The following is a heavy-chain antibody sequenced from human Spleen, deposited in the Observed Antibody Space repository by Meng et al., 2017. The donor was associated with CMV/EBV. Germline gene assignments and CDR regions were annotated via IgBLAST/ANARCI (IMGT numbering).Heavy chain of an antibody. J-gene: IGHJ3*02. CDR3: ARPGYSSSRDDAFDI. D-gene: IGHD6-13*01. V-gene: IGHV5-51*01. Sequence: GESLKISCKGSGYSFTNYWIGWVRQMPGKGLEWMGIIYPGDSDTRYSPSFQGQVTISADKSISTAYLQWSSLKASDTAIYYCARPGYSSSRDDAFDIWGQGTMVTVSS. CDR2: IYPGDSDT. CDR1: GYSFTNYW.